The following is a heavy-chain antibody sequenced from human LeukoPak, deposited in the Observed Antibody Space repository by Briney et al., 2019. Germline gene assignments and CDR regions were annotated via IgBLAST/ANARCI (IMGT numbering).Heavy chain of an antibody. CDR3: AREGPVRLWSAYYFDS. Sequence: GASVKVSCKASGYTFTSYGISWVRQAPGQGLEWMGWISAYNGNTNYAQKLQGRVTMTTDTSTSTAYMELRSLRSDDTAVYYCAREGPVRLWSAYYFDSWGQGTLVTVSS. J-gene: IGHJ4*02. CDR2: ISAYNGNT. D-gene: IGHD3-3*01. CDR1: GYTFTSYG. V-gene: IGHV1-18*01.